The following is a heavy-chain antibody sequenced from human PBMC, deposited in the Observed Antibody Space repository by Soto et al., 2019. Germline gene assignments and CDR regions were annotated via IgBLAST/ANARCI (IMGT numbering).Heavy chain of an antibody. CDR3: ARRGAFPSAFDI. Sequence: EVQLVESGGGLVQPGGSLRLSCAASGFTFSSYWMYWVRQAPGKGLVWVSRINSDGSSTSYADSVKGRFTISRDNAKNTLYLQMNSLRAEDTAVYYCARRGAFPSAFDIWGQGTMVTVSS. J-gene: IGHJ3*02. CDR1: GFTFSSYW. CDR2: INSDGSST. D-gene: IGHD1-26*01. V-gene: IGHV3-74*01.